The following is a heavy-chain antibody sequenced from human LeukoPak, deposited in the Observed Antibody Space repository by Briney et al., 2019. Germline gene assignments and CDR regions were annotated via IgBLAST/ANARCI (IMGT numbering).Heavy chain of an antibody. D-gene: IGHD3-22*01. J-gene: IGHJ3*02. CDR2: IYYSGST. Sequence: SETLSPTCTVSGGSISSYYWSWIRQPPGKGLEWIGNIYYSGSTNYNPSLKSRVTISVDTSKNQFSLKLSSVTAADTAVYYCARDRKYYYDSSGWDAFDIWGQGTMVTVSS. CDR3: ARDRKYYYDSSGWDAFDI. CDR1: GGSISSYY. V-gene: IGHV4-59*01.